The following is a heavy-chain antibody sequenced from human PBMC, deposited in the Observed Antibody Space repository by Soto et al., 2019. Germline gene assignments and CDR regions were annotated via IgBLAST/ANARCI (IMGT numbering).Heavy chain of an antibody. V-gene: IGHV3-74*03. CDR1: GFTFSNYW. CDR3: ARGGLQHALDV. J-gene: IGHJ6*02. CDR2: VNNDGTDT. D-gene: IGHD6-13*01. Sequence: EVQLVESGGGLVQPGVSLRLSCAASGFTFSNYWMYWVRQAPGKGLVWVSRVNNDGTDTTHADSVKGRFTISRDNAENTLYLQMNSLRAEDTAVYYCARGGLQHALDVWGQGSKVTVSS.